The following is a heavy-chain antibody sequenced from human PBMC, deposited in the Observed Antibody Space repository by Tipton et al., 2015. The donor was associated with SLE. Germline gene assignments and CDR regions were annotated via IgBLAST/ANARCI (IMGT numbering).Heavy chain of an antibody. CDR3: ARRGIKSSTWYYLDY. V-gene: IGHV4-4*08. CDR2: IHTSGST. D-gene: IGHD6-13*01. CDR1: GGSVSGYY. J-gene: IGHJ4*02. Sequence: TLSLTCTVSGGSVSGYYWSWIRQPPGRGLEWIGYIHTSGSTSDNPSLKSRVTMSVDTSKNQVSLKLSSVTAADTAVYYCARRGIKSSTWYYLDYWGQGTLVTVSS.